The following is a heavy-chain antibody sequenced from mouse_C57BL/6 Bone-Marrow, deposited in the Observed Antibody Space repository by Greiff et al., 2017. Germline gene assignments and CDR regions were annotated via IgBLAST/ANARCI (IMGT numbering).Heavy chain of an antibody. V-gene: IGHV5-6*02. CDR3: ASPASETAMDY. Sequence: DVKLVESGGDLVKPGGSLKLSCAASGFTFSSYGMSWVRQTPDKRLEWVATISSGGSYTYYPDSVKGRFTISRDNAKNTLYLQMSSLKSEDTAMYYCASPASETAMDYWGQGTSVTVSS. J-gene: IGHJ4*01. D-gene: IGHD3-2*02. CDR1: GFTFSSYG. CDR2: ISSGGSYT.